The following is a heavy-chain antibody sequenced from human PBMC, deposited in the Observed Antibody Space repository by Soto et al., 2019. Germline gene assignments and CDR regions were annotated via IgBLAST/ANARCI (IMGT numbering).Heavy chain of an antibody. D-gene: IGHD2-21*02. CDR3: ARDVGGDYVFSRYYYYGMDV. CDR2: IWYDGSNK. Sequence: GGSLRLSCAASGFTFSSYGMHWVRQAPGKGLEWVAVIWYDGSNKYYADSVKGRFTISRDNSKNTLYLQMNSLRAEDTAVYYCARDVGGDYVFSRYYYYGMDVWGQGTTVTVSS. V-gene: IGHV3-33*01. J-gene: IGHJ6*02. CDR1: GFTFSSYG.